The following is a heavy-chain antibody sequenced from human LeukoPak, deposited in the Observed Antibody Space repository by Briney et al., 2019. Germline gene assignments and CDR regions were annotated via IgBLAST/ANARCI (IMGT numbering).Heavy chain of an antibody. CDR2: ISSSSSYI. D-gene: IGHD1-26*01. V-gene: IGHV3-21*01. J-gene: IGHJ5*02. Sequence: GGSLRLSCAASGFTFSSYSMNWVRQAPGKGLEWVSSISSSSSYIYYADSVKGRFAISRDNAKNSLYLQMNSLRAEDTAVYYCARSGAVGNWFDPWGQGTLVTVSS. CDR3: ARSGAVGNWFDP. CDR1: GFTFSSYS.